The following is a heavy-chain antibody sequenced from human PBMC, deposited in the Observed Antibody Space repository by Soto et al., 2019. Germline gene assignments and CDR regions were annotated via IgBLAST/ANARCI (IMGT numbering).Heavy chain of an antibody. CDR2: ISDSGGTS. CDR1: GFTFSSYA. V-gene: IGHV3-23*01. Sequence: PGGSLRLSCAASGFTFSSYAMSRVRQAPGRGLEWVSSISDSGGTSYYADSVKGRFTISRDNSKNTLYLQMNSLRAEDTAIYYCAKRPRALLTFDYWGQGTLVTVSS. J-gene: IGHJ4*02. CDR3: AKRPRALLTFDY. D-gene: IGHD1-26*01.